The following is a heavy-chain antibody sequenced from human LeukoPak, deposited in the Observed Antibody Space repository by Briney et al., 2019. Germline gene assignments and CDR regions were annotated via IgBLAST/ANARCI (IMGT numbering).Heavy chain of an antibody. CDR1: GGAITNSSLY. D-gene: IGHD1-26*01. CDR2: IYFLGNT. J-gene: IGHJ5*02. Sequence: PSETLSLTCTVSGGAITNSSLYWGWIRQPPGKGLEWIGTIYFLGNTYYNPSLKSRVTISVDTSKNQFSLKLSSVTAADTAVYYCATLVGPRENWFDPWGQGTLVTVSS. V-gene: IGHV4-39*07. CDR3: ATLVGPRENWFDP.